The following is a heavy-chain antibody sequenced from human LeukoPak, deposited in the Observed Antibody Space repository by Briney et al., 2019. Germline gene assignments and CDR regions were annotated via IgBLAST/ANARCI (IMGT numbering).Heavy chain of an antibody. CDR2: ISSSSSYI. V-gene: IGHV3-21*01. Sequence: PGGSLRLSCAASGFTFSSYSMNWVRQAPGKGLEWVSCISSSSSYIYYADSVKGRFTISRDNAKNSLYLQMNSLRVEDTAVCYCARAHNWKYGTFDYWGQGTLVTVSS. CDR1: GFTFSSYS. CDR3: ARAHNWKYGTFDY. D-gene: IGHD1-7*01. J-gene: IGHJ4*02.